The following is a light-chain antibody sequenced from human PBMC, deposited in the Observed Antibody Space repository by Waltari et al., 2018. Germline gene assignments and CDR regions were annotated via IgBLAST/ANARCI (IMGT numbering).Light chain of an antibody. CDR1: GSAVGASDS. CDR3: SSQTLDGLVL. CDR2: DVT. V-gene: IGLV2-14*03. J-gene: IGLJ2*01. Sequence: QSALTQPASVSGSPGQSITISCSGVGSAVGASDSFSWHQHHPGKAPQVIIYDVTNRPSGVSDRFSASKSANTASLTISSLQPEDEADYYCSSQTLDGLVLFGGRTRLTVL.